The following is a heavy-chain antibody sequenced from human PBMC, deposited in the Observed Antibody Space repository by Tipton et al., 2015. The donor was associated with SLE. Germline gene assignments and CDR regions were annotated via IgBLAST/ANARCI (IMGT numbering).Heavy chain of an antibody. CDR1: GGSFSGYY. CDR2: INHSGST. J-gene: IGHJ6*03. V-gene: IGHV4-34*01. CDR3: ARLTIFGVVIIGNYYYYMDV. D-gene: IGHD3-3*01. Sequence: TLSLTCAVYGGSFSGYYWSWIRQPPGKGLEWIGEINHSGSTNYNPSLKSRVTISVDTSKNQFSLNLSSVTAADTAVYYCARLTIFGVVIIGNYYYYMDVWGIGTTVTVSS.